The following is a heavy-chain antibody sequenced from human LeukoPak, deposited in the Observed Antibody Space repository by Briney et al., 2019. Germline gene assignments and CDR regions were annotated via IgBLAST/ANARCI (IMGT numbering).Heavy chain of an antibody. D-gene: IGHD4-17*01. Sequence: SETLSLTCAVYGGSFSDYYWSWIRQPAGKGLEWIGRIYTSGSTTYNPSLKSRVTMSVDTSKGQFSLNLMSVTAADTAVYYCTRDTGTTGEVKFDPWGQGTLVTVSS. CDR2: IYTSGST. CDR3: TRDTGTTGEVKFDP. J-gene: IGHJ5*02. V-gene: IGHV4-4*07. CDR1: GGSFSDYY.